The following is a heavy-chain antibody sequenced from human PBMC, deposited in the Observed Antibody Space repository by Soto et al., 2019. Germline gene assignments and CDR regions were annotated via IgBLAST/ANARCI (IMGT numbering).Heavy chain of an antibody. CDR1: GFTFSSYW. Sequence: PGGSLRLSCAASGFTFSSYWMSWVRQAPGKGLEWVANIKQDGSEKYYVDSVKGRFTISRDNAKNSLYLQMNSLRAEDTAVYYCATDTMIVVVSDAFDIWGQGTMVTVSS. CDR3: ATDTMIVVVSDAFDI. CDR2: IKQDGSEK. D-gene: IGHD3-22*01. J-gene: IGHJ3*02. V-gene: IGHV3-7*01.